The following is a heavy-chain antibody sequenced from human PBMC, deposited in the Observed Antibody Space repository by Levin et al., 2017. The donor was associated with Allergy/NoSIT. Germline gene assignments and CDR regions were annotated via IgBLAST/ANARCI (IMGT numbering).Heavy chain of an antibody. D-gene: IGHD6-13*01. CDR2: IYWDDAK. J-gene: IGHJ4*02. CDR1: GFALGTHGVG. Sequence: SGPTLVKPTQTLTLTCTFSGFALGTHGVGVAWIRQPPGKALEWLALIYWDDAKRYSPSLNNRLTLTQATSKNQVVLTMTNMDPVDTGTYYCARRRVSAAAAYLDYWGQGALVTVSS. V-gene: IGHV2-5*02. CDR3: ARRRVSAAAAYLDY.